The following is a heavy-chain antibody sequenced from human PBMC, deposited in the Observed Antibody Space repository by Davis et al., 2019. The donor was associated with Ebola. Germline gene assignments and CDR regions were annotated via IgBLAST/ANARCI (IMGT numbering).Heavy chain of an antibody. CDR2: IYYNGNT. CDR3: ARRGTSSWYAGWFDP. CDR1: GGSISTYY. D-gene: IGHD6-13*01. Sequence: SETLSLTCPVSGGSISTYYWSWIRQPPGKGLEWIGFIYYNGNTDYNPSLKSRVTISVDTSKNQFSLKLSSVTAADTAMYYCARRGTSSWYAGWFDPWGQGTLVTVSS. J-gene: IGHJ5*02. V-gene: IGHV4-59*08.